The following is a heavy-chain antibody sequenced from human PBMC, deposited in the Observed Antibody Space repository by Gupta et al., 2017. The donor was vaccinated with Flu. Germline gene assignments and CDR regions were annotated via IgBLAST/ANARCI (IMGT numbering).Heavy chain of an antibody. D-gene: IGHD4-17*01. CDR2: INPSGCST. J-gene: IGHJ6*03. Sequence: WVRQAPGQGLELRGIINPSGCSTRYAQKFQCRVTMTRDTSTSTVYMELSSLRSEYTAVYYCVRTKGNYYMDVWGKGTTVTVSS. V-gene: IGHV1-46*01. CDR3: VRTKGNYYMDV.